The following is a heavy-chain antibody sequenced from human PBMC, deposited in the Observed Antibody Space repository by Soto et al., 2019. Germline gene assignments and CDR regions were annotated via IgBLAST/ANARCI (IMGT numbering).Heavy chain of an antibody. Sequence: GGSLRLSCAASGFTFSSYAMHWVRQAPGKGPEWVAVISYDGSNKYYADSVKGRFTISRDNSKNTLYLQMNSLRAEDTAVYYCARVIAARGSETDYYGMDVWGQGTTVTVSS. CDR1: GFTFSSYA. D-gene: IGHD6-6*01. V-gene: IGHV3-30-3*01. J-gene: IGHJ6*02. CDR2: ISYDGSNK. CDR3: ARVIAARGSETDYYGMDV.